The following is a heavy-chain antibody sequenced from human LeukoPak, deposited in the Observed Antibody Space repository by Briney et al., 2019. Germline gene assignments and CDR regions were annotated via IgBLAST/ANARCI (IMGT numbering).Heavy chain of an antibody. J-gene: IGHJ4*02. D-gene: IGHD1-26*01. CDR3: TRDTDGSLDY. CDR2: IKQDGSTK. Sequence: GGSLRLSCAASGFTFTNSWMAWVRQAPGKGLEWVANIKQDGSTKHYADSLEGRFTISRDNPKNSLYLQMNNLRADDTAVYYCTRDTDGSLDYWGQGILVTVAS. V-gene: IGHV3-7*01. CDR1: GFTFTNSW.